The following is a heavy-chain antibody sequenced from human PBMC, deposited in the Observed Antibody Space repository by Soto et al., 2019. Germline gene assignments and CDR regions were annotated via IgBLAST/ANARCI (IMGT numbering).Heavy chain of an antibody. Sequence: EVQLVESGGGLVQPGGSLRVSCAASGFTFSDHSMDWVRQTPGKGLEWVGRTRNKVDSYTTEYAASVKGRFTISRDDSKNSLYLQMNSLKTEDTAVYYCARVDYGWYFGLWGRGKLVNVSS. D-gene: IGHD4-17*01. J-gene: IGHJ2*01. V-gene: IGHV3-72*01. CDR3: ARVDYGWYFGL. CDR1: GFTFSDHS. CDR2: TRNKVDSYTT.